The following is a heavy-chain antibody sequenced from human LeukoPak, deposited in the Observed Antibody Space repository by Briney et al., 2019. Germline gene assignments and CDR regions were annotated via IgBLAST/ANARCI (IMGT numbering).Heavy chain of an antibody. J-gene: IGHJ5*02. CDR1: GFTFSSYA. CDR3: AKSWRVGEDWFDP. V-gene: IGHV3-23*01. CDR2: IRGSGGRT. D-gene: IGHD5-12*01. Sequence: GGSLRLSCAASGFTFSSYAMSWVRQAPGKGLEWVSAIRGSGGRTYYADSAKGRFTISRDNSKNTLYLQMNSLRAEDTAVYYCAKSWRVGEDWFDPWGQGTLVTVSS.